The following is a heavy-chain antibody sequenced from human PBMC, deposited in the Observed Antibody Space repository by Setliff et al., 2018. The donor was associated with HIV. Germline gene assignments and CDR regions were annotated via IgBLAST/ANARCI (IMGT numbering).Heavy chain of an antibody. CDR1: GYTFSDYD. CDR2: ISGYSGHT. D-gene: IGHD2-2*01. J-gene: IGHJ4*02. CDR3: ARWCAAAGCYPAIYHFDS. V-gene: IGHV1-18*01. Sequence: ASVKVSCKASGYTFSDYDVAWVRQAPGQGLEWMGWISGYSGHTSYAQKLQGRVTITKDTSANTAYMELRGLRSEDTAVYYCARWCAAAGCYPAIYHFDSWGQGTLVTVSS.